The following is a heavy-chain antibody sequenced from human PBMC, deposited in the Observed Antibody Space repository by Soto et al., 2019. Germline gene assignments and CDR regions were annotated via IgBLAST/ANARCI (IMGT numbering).Heavy chain of an antibody. Sequence: EVQLVESGGGLVQPGGSLRLSCAASGFTFSNFWMTWVRQAPGKGLEWVANLNQDGSDKYYVDSLKGRFTISRDNAKNLLYRQINSLRAEDTAVYFCAKTNWGTVDYWGQGTLVTVSS. CDR2: LNQDGSDK. V-gene: IGHV3-7*01. J-gene: IGHJ4*02. D-gene: IGHD7-27*01. CDR3: AKTNWGTVDY. CDR1: GFTFSNFW.